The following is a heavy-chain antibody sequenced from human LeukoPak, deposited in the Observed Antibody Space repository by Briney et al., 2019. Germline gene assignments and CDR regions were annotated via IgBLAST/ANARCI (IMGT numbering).Heavy chain of an antibody. D-gene: IGHD6-13*01. Sequence: GGSLRLSCAASGFTFSSSAMSWVRQAPGKGLEWVSAISNNGGYTYYADSVQGRFTISRDNSKSTLCLQMNSLRAEDTAVYYCARGYHSSSWTYYYYGMDVWGQGTTVTVSS. CDR1: GFTFSSSA. V-gene: IGHV3-23*01. J-gene: IGHJ6*02. CDR3: ARGYHSSSWTYYYYGMDV. CDR2: ISNNGGYT.